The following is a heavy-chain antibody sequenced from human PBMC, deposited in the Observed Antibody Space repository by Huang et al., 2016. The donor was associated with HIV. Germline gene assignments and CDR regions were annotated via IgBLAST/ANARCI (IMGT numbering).Heavy chain of an antibody. CDR1: GGSFSDQI. CDR2: IIPLFRAP. CDR3: AMSLRYQYDSRSYWGRYFDY. D-gene: IGHD3-16*01. V-gene: IGHV1-69*01. Sequence: QVQLEQSGPAVRKPGSSVKVSCQASGGSFSDQIISWVRQAPGQRFEWVGGIIPLFRAPAHAQELKGRVTMTADESTATIYMELNSLTSEDTAVYYCAMSLRYQYDSRSYWGRYFDYWGQGTLVTVSS. J-gene: IGHJ4*02.